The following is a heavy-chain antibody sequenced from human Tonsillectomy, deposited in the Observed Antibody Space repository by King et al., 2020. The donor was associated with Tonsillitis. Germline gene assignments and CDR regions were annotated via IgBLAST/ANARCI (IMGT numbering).Heavy chain of an antibody. J-gene: IGHJ6*03. CDR1: GASISSFF. D-gene: IGHD1-1*01. CDR2: IYYSGNT. CDR3: ARDYWVPMTTRDYYYYMDV. Sequence: QLQESGPGLVKTSETLSLTCTVSGASISSFFWSWLRQPPGKGLEWIGSIYYSGNTNYNPSLKSRVTISIDTSKNQFSLNLSSVTAADTAVYYCARDYWVPMTTRDYYYYMDVWGKGTTVTASS. V-gene: IGHV4-59*01.